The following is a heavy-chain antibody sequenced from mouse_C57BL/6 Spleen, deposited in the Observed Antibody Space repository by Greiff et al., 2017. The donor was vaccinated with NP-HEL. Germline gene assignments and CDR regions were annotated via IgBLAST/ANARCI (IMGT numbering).Heavy chain of an antibody. CDR1: GYAFSSSW. Sequence: QVQLQQSGPELVKPGASVKISCKASGYAFSSSWMNWVKQRPGKGLEWIGRIYPGDGDTNYNGKFKGKATLTADKSSSTAYMQLSSLTSEDSAVYFCARKGPITTVGYFDVWGTGTTVTVSS. CDR2: IYPGDGDT. CDR3: ARKGPITTVGYFDV. J-gene: IGHJ1*03. D-gene: IGHD1-1*01. V-gene: IGHV1-82*01.